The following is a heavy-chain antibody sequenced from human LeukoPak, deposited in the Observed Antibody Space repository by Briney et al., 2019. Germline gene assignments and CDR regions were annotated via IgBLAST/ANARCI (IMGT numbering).Heavy chain of an antibody. CDR1: GGSFSGYY. D-gene: IGHD2-2*01. CDR2: INHSGST. V-gene: IGHV4-34*01. CDR3: AREAGFVVEAAAPFDY. Sequence: SETLSLTCAVYGGSFSGYYWSWIRQPPGKGLERIGEINHSGSTSYNPSLKSRVTISVDTSKNQFSLKLSSVTAADTAVYYCAREAGFVVEAAAPFDYWGQGKWVTVSS. J-gene: IGHJ4*02.